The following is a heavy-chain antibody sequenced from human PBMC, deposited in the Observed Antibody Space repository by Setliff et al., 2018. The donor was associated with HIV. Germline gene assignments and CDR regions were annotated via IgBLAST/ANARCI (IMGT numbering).Heavy chain of an antibody. J-gene: IGHJ5*02. CDR3: AKADRGYGRNWFDP. CDR1: GFIFSSYA. D-gene: IGHD4-17*01. V-gene: IGHV3-11*05. Sequence: GGSLRLSCAASGFIFSSYAMHWVRQAPGKGLEWVSYISSNNGAYTNYADSVKGRFTISRDNAKNTLYLQMNSLRAEDTAVYYCAKADRGYGRNWFDPWGQGTLVTVSS. CDR2: ISSNNGAYT.